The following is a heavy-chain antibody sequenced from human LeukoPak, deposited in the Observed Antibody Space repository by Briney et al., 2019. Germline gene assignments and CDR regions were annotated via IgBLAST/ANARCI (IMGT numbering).Heavy chain of an antibody. V-gene: IGHV4-59*01. CDR3: AREDYCSGGSCYSGYFQH. D-gene: IGHD2-15*01. CDR2: IYYSGTT. J-gene: IGHJ1*01. Sequence: SSETLSLTGTVSGGSISSYSWSWIRQPPGKGLEWIGYIYYSGTTNYNPSLKSRVTISVDTSKNQFSLKLSSVTAADTAVYYCAREDYCSGGSCYSGYFQHWGQGTLVTVSS. CDR1: GGSISSYS.